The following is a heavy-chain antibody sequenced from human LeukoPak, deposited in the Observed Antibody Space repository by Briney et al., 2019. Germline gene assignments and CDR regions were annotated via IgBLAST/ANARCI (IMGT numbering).Heavy chain of an antibody. Sequence: SETLSLTCAVSGGSVSSSRYYWGWIRQPPGKGLEWIGSIYYSGSTKYNTSLMSRVTISVDTSKNQFSLKLSSVTAADTAVYFCARDVDYYGSGSYYPHWGQGTLVTVSS. CDR3: ARDVDYYGSGSYYPH. V-gene: IGHV4-39*07. CDR2: IYYSGST. D-gene: IGHD3-10*01. CDR1: GGSVSSSRYY. J-gene: IGHJ4*02.